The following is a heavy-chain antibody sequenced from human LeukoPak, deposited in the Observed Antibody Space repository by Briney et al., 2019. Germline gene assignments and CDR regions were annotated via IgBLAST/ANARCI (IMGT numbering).Heavy chain of an antibody. CDR2: IFGNGDTT. J-gene: IGHJ4*02. D-gene: IGHD3-10*01. CDR1: GFSFSSYA. V-gene: IGHV3-23*01. CDR3: AKRNTMVRGGPCFDY. Sequence: GGSLRLSCTASGFSFSSYAMNWVRQAPGKGLEWVSIIFGNGDTTYYADSVKGRFTVPRDNSKDTLYLQMNDLRPDDTAIYYCAKRNTMVRGGPCFDYWGQGLLVTVSS.